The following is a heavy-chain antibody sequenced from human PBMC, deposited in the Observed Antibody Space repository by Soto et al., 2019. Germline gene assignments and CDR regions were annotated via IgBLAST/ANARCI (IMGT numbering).Heavy chain of an antibody. V-gene: IGHV4-39*01. J-gene: IGHJ4*02. CDR3: ARRWAGAITYFDY. CDR2: IYYSGST. CDR1: GGSISSSSYY. D-gene: IGHD1-26*01. Sequence: SETLSLTCTVSGGSISSSSYYWGWIRQPPGKGLEWIGSIYYSGSTYYNPSLKSRVTISVDTSKNQFSLKLSSVTAADTAVYYCARRWAGAITYFDYWGQGTLVTVSS.